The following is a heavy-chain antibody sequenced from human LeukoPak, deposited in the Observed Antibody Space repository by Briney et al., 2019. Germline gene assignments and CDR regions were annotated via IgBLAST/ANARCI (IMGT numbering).Heavy chain of an antibody. Sequence: SETLSLTCAVYGGSFSGYYWSWIRQPPGKGLEWIGEINHSGSTNYNPSLKSRVTISVDTSNNQFSLKLSSVTAADTAVYYCARRLYDSSGFPYYYYYYMDVWGKGTTVTVSS. CDR2: INHSGST. CDR1: GGSFSGYY. CDR3: ARRLYDSSGFPYYYYYYMDV. V-gene: IGHV4-34*01. D-gene: IGHD3-22*01. J-gene: IGHJ6*03.